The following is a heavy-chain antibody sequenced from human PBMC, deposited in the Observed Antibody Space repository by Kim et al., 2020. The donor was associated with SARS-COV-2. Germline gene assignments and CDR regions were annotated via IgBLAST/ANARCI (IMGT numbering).Heavy chain of an antibody. D-gene: IGHD3-16*01. Sequence: SETLSLTCTVSGGSISSDYWSWIRQPPGKGLEWIGYVYYSGSTNYNPSLKSRVTISLGTSKNQFSLKLSSVTAADTAVYYCAREGSWGEFDHWGQGTLVTVSS. CDR1: GGSISSDY. CDR3: AREGSWGEFDH. J-gene: IGHJ4*02. V-gene: IGHV4-59*12. CDR2: VYYSGST.